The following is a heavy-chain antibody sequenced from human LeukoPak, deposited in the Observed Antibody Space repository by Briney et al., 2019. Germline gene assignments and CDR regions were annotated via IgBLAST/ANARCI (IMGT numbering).Heavy chain of an antibody. CDR1: GSTLIELS. J-gene: IGHJ4*02. CDR3: AKGVAVAGTSPGGDY. Sequence: ASVKVSCKVSGSTLIELSTHWVRQAPGKGLEWMGGLNLEDGEPVYAQKFQGRVTVTEDRAAGTAYMELNSLTSEDTALYYCAKGVAVAGTSPGGDYWGQGTLVTVSS. D-gene: IGHD6-19*01. CDR2: LNLEDGEP. V-gene: IGHV1-24*01.